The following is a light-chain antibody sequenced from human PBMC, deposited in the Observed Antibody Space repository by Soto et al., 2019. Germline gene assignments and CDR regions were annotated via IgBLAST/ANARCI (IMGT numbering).Light chain of an antibody. CDR3: AAWDGSLNGVV. CDR1: SSNIGSNT. CDR2: GNN. Sequence: QSVLTQPPSASGTPGQRVTISCSGSSSNIGSNTVNWYQQLPGTAPKLLIFGNNNRPSGVPDRFSGSKSGTSASLAISGLQSEDEADYYCAAWDGSLNGVVFGGGTQLTVL. J-gene: IGLJ3*02. V-gene: IGLV1-44*01.